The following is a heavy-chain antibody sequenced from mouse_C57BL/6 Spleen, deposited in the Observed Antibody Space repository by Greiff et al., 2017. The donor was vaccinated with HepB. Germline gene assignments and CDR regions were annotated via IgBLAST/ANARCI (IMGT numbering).Heavy chain of an antibody. D-gene: IGHD3-2*02. Sequence: VQLQQPGAELVKPGASVKLSCKASGYTFTSYWMQWVNQRPGQGLEWIGEIDPSDSYTNYNRKFKGKATLTVDTSSSTAYMQLSSLTSEDSAVYYCARRGQLRCNAMGCWGQGASVSVS. J-gene: IGHJ4*01. V-gene: IGHV1-50*01. CDR2: IDPSDSYT. CDR3: ARRGQLRCNAMGC. CDR1: GYTFTSYW.